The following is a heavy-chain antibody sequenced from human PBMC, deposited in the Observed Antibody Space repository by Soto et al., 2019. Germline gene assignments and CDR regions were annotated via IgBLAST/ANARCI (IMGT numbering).Heavy chain of an antibody. CDR3: ARRGTYQWGHFDY. J-gene: IGHJ4*02. Sequence: EVQLLESGGGLVQPGGSMRLSVAAFGSILRNQAMGGVRQGRGKGLGFVSCISGSGDEIFFLDSVKGRFAISRDNSENTLFLQMSSLRAEDTAVYYCARRGTYQWGHFDYWGQGVQVTVSS. CDR2: ISGSGDEI. V-gene: IGHV3-23*01. CDR1: GSILRNQA. D-gene: IGHD2-8*01.